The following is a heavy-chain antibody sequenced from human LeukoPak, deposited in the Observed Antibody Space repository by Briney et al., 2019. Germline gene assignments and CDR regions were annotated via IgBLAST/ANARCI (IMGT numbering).Heavy chain of an antibody. D-gene: IGHD3-10*01. V-gene: IGHV3-48*02. CDR1: EFTFSSYS. CDR3: ARVGPLWFGELFTPLPYYYYYGMDV. Sequence: PGGSLRLSCAASEFTFSSYSMNWVRQAPGKGLEWVSYISSSSSTIYYADSVKGRFTISRDNAKNSLYLQMNSLRDEDTAVYYCARVGPLWFGELFTPLPYYYYYGMDVWGQGTTVTVSS. CDR2: ISSSSSTI. J-gene: IGHJ6*02.